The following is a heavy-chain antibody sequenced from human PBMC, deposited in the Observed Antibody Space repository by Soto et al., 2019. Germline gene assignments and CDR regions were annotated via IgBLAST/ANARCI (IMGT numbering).Heavy chain of an antibody. CDR3: ARDNGGNSLSDTDYGMDV. V-gene: IGHV4-59*01. J-gene: IGHJ6*02. Sequence: QVQLQESGPGLVKPSETLSLTCTVSGGSISNYYWSWIRQAPGRGLEWVGNIFHTGSTIYNPSLKSRVTMSVDTSKNQFSLNLTSVTAADTGVYYCARDNGGNSLSDTDYGMDVWGQGTTVIVSS. D-gene: IGHD2-21*01. CDR1: GGSISNYY. CDR2: IFHTGST.